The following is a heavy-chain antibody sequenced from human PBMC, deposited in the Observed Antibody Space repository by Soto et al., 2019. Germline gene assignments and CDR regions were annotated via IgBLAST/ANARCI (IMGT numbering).Heavy chain of an antibody. D-gene: IGHD2-15*01. Sequence: ASVKVSCKASGYTFTSYGISWVRQAPGQGLEWMGWISAYNGNTNYAQKLQGRVTMTTDTSTSTAYMELRSLRSDDTAVYYCAREADICSGDPVCDYWGQGTLVTVSS. J-gene: IGHJ4*02. CDR1: GYTFTSYG. V-gene: IGHV1-18*01. CDR3: AREADICSGDPVCDY. CDR2: ISAYNGNT.